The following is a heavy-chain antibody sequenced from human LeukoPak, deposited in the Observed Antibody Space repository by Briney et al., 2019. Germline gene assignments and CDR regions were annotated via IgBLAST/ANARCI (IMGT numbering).Heavy chain of an antibody. J-gene: IGHJ4*01. Sequence: SETLSLTCAVSGGSITRGSYYWTWIRQPDGKALEWIGHVFTSGNTNYNPSLKGRVTISIETSKSQFSLNLNSVTAADTAVYYCARGTGSLFYWGHGILVTVSS. CDR2: VFTSGNT. CDR1: GGSITRGSYY. V-gene: IGHV4-61*09. CDR3: ARGTGSLFY. D-gene: IGHD3-10*01.